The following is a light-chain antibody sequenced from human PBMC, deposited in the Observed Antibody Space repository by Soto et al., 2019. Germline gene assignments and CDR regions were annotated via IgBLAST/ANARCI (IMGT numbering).Light chain of an antibody. Sequence: QSAPTQPPSASGSPGQSVTFSRTGTSSDVGGYNYVSWYQQYPGKAPKLMIYEVYKRPSGVPDRFSGSKSANTASLTVSGLQPEDEADYYCSAYAGSSTWVFGGGTKLTVL. CDR1: SSDVGGYNY. V-gene: IGLV2-8*01. J-gene: IGLJ2*01. CDR2: EVY. CDR3: SAYAGSSTWV.